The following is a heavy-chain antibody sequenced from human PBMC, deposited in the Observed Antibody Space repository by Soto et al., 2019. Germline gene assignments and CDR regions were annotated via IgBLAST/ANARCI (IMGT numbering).Heavy chain of an antibody. J-gene: IGHJ5*02. D-gene: IGHD5-18*01. Sequence: QVQLVESGGGVVQPGRSLRLSCVASGFTFRSYDMHWVRQAPGKGLEWVAVISNDENKRYYTDSVKGRFTISRDNSKSTLYLQVNSLRAEDTAVYYCARAMDTAMASKDNWFDPWGQGTLVTVSS. CDR2: ISNDENKR. CDR1: GFTFRSYD. CDR3: ARAMDTAMASKDNWFDP. V-gene: IGHV3-30-3*01.